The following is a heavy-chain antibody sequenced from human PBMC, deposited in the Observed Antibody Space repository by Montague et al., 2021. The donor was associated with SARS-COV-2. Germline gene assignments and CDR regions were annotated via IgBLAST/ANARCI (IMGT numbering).Heavy chain of an antibody. Sequence: SETLSLTCAVYGGSFSGHYWNWIRQPPGKGLKWIGEINHRGSTNNNPSLKSRVTMSVDTSKNQFSLKLGSVTAADTAVYYCARGARQGYGFRLGSFDYWGQGTLVTVSS. V-gene: IGHV4-34*01. CDR3: ARGARQGYGFRLGSFDY. D-gene: IGHD3-10*01. CDR1: GGSFSGHY. J-gene: IGHJ4*02. CDR2: INHRGST.